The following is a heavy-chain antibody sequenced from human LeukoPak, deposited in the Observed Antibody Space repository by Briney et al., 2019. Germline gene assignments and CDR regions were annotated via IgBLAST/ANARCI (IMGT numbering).Heavy chain of an antibody. CDR1: GGSISSYY. CDR2: IYYSGST. D-gene: IGHD5-18*01. V-gene: IGHV4-59*12. J-gene: IGHJ4*02. CDR3: AREAVDTAMAKSFDY. Sequence: SETLSLTCTVSGGSISSYYWSWIRQPPGKGLEWIGYIYYSGSTYYNPSLKSRVTISVDRSKNQFSLKLSSVTAADTAVYYCAREAVDTAMAKSFDYWGQGTLVTVSS.